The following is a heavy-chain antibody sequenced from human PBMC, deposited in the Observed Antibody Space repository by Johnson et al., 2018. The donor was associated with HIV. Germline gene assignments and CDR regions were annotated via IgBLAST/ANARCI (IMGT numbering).Heavy chain of an antibody. J-gene: IGHJ3*02. Sequence: VQLVESGGGLVQPGGSLRLSCLASGFTFSDYYMSWIRQAPGKGLEWVSYISNSDSTIYSADSVQGRFTISRDNAKKSLYLQMNSLRAEDTAMYYCARDITPHKEGDAFDIWGQGTMVTVSS. V-gene: IGHV3-11*04. CDR3: ARDITPHKEGDAFDI. CDR2: ISNSDSTI. D-gene: IGHD1-14*01. CDR1: GFTFSDYY.